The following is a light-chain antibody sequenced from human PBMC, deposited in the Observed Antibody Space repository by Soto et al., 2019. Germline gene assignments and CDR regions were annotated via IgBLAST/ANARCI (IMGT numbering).Light chain of an antibody. CDR3: QQYNNWPLT. CDR1: QSVSSN. Sequence: EIVMTQSPDTLSVSPGERATVSCRASQSVSSNLAWYQQKPGQAPRLLIYGASTRATGIPARFSGSGSGTEFTLTIGRLQSEDFAVYYCQQYNNWPLTFGQGTKLEIK. V-gene: IGKV3-15*01. J-gene: IGKJ2*01. CDR2: GAS.